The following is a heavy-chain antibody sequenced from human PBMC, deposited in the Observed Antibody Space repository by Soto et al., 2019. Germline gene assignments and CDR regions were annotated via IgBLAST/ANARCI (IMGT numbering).Heavy chain of an antibody. CDR3: ARVASFGYYYDSSGYYDY. CDR2: INAGNGNT. V-gene: IGHV1-3*01. CDR1: GYTFTSYA. J-gene: IGHJ4*02. Sequence: ASVKVSCKASGYTFTSYAMHWVRQAPGQRLEWMGWINAGNGNTKYSQKFQGRVTITRDTSASTAYMELSSLRSEDTAVYYCARVASFGYYYDSSGYYDYCGQGSLVTVSS. D-gene: IGHD3-22*01.